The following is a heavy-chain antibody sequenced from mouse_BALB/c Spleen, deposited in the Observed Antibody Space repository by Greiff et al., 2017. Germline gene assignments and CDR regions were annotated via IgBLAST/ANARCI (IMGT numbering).Heavy chain of an antibody. CDR2: INPNNGGT. J-gene: IGHJ3*01. D-gene: IGHD3-2*01. CDR3: ARRRQLGIAY. CDR1: GYTFTDYN. V-gene: IGHV1-18*01. Sequence: DVKLQESGPELVKPGASVKIPCKASGYTFTDYNMDWVKQSHGKSLEWIGDINPNNGGTIYNQKFKGKATLTVDKSSSTAYMELRSLTSEDTAVYYCARRRQLGIAYWGQGTLVTVSA.